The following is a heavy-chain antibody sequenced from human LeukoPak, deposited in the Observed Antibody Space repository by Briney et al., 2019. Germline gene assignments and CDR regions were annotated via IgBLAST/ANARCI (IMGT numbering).Heavy chain of an antibody. CDR3: AREASWFGELLYNAFDI. CDR1: GGTFISYA. Sequence: SVKVSCKASGGTFISYAISWVRQAPGQGLEWMGGIIPIFGTANYAQKFQGRVTITTDESTSTAYMELSSLRSEDTAVYYCAREASWFGELLYNAFDIWGQGTMVTVSS. J-gene: IGHJ3*02. CDR2: IIPIFGTA. V-gene: IGHV1-69*05. D-gene: IGHD3-10*01.